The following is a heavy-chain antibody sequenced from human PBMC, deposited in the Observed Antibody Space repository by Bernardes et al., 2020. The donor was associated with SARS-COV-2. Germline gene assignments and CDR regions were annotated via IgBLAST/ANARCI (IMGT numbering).Heavy chain of an antibody. CDR3: ARDPTRTGDYDYYYYGMDV. J-gene: IGHJ6*02. CDR2: INPSGGST. D-gene: IGHD7-27*01. CDR1: GYTFSSYY. V-gene: IGHV1-46*01. Sequence: ASVEVCCKASGYTFSSYYMHWVRQAPGQGLEWMGIINPSGGSTSYAQKFQGRVTMTRDTSTSTVYMELSSLRSEDTAVYYCARDPTRTGDYDYYYYGMDVWGQGTTVTVAS.